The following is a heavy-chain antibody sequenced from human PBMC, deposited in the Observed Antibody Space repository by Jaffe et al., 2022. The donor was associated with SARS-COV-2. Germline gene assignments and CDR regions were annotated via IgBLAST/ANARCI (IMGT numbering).Heavy chain of an antibody. V-gene: IGHV4-34*01. J-gene: IGHJ5*02. Sequence: QVQLQQWGAGLLKPSETLSLTCAVYGGSFSGYYWSWIRQPPGKGLEWIGEINHSGSTNYNPSLKSRVTISVDTSKNQFSLKLSSVTAADTAVYYCARRPDSLRSGWYVGTNWFDPWGQGTLVTVSS. D-gene: IGHD6-19*01. CDR3: ARRPDSLRSGWYVGTNWFDP. CDR2: INHSGST. CDR1: GGSFSGYY.